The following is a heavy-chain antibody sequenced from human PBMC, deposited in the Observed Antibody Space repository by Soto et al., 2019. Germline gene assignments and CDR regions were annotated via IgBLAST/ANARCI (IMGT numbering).Heavy chain of an antibody. D-gene: IGHD6-13*01. CDR2: ISGGGVST. CDR3: AKPMAAAGRSYYYYGVDV. V-gene: IGHV3-23*01. Sequence: EVQLLESGGGLVQPGWSLRLSCAASVLTFGSYAMTWVRQAPGKGLEWVSGISGGGVSTYYADTVKGRFTISRDNSKNTMYLQMSSLRVEDTAVYYCAKPMAAAGRSYYYYGVDVWGQGTTVTVYS. J-gene: IGHJ6*02. CDR1: VLTFGSYA.